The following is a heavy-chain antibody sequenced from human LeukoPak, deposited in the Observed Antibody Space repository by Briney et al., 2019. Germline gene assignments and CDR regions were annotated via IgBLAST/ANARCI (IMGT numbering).Heavy chain of an antibody. CDR1: GFTFSSYS. CDR3: ARAYCSGGSCYFDY. D-gene: IGHD2-15*01. CDR2: ISSSSSYI. Sequence: PGGSLRPSCAASGFTFSSYSMNWVRQAPGKGLEWVSSISSSSSYIYYADSVKGRFTISRDNAKNSLYLQMNSLRAEDTAVYYCARAYCSGGSCYFDYWGQGTLVTVSS. V-gene: IGHV3-21*01. J-gene: IGHJ4*02.